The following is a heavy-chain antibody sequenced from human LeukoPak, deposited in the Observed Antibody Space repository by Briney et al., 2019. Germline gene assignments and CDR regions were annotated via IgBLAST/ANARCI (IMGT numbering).Heavy chain of an antibody. CDR3: AREKYYYHSSGYYAIDY. D-gene: IGHD3-22*01. CDR1: GYTFTSYD. Sequence: ASVNVSCKASGYTFTSYDINWVRQATGQGLEWMGWMNPNSGNTGYAQKFQGRVTMTRNTSISTAHMELSSLRSEDTAVYYCAREKYYYHSSGYYAIDYRGQGTLVTVSS. V-gene: IGHV1-8*01. J-gene: IGHJ4*02. CDR2: MNPNSGNT.